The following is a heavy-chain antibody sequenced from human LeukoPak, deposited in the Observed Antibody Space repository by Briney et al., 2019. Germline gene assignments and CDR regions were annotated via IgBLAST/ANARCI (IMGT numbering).Heavy chain of an antibody. V-gene: IGHV4-61*02. D-gene: IGHD3-22*01. Sequence: SQTLSLTCTVSGGSISSGSYYWSWIRQPAGKGLEWIGRIYTSGSTNYNPSLKSRVTISVDTSKNQFSLKLSSVTAADTAVYYCARDGTYYYDSSGPPTNFDNWGQGTMVTVSS. CDR3: ARDGTYYYDSSGPPTNFDN. CDR2: IYTSGST. J-gene: IGHJ3*02. CDR1: GGSISSGSYY.